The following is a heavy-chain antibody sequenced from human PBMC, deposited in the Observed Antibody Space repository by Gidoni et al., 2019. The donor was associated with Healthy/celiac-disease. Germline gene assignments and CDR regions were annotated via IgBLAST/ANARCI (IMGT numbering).Heavy chain of an antibody. V-gene: IGHV3-30*03. CDR3: AAKDWFDP. CDR1: GFPFSSYG. Sequence: QVQLVESGGGVVQPGRSLRPSCAAPGFPFSSYGMHWVRQAPGQGLEWVAVISYDGSNKYYADSVKGRFTISRDNSKNTLYLQMNSLRAEDTAVYYCAAKDWFDPWGQGTLVTVSS. CDR2: ISYDGSNK. J-gene: IGHJ5*02.